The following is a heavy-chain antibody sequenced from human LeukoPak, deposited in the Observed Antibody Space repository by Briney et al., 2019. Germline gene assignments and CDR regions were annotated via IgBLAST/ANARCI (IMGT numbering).Heavy chain of an antibody. CDR1: GFTVSTYY. CDR3: ARGLGYCTSTTCLLPFDY. Sequence: GGSLRLSCAASGFTVSTYYMTWVRQAPGKGLECVSVIYSGGSTYYADSVKGRFIVSRDNSKNTLYLQMNSLRAEDTAMYYCARGLGYCTSTTCLLPFDYWGQGTLVTVSS. D-gene: IGHD2-2*01. V-gene: IGHV3-53*01. CDR2: IYSGGST. J-gene: IGHJ4*02.